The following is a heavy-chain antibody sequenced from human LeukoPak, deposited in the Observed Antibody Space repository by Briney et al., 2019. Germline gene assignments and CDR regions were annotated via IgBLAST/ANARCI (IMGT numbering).Heavy chain of an antibody. Sequence: PSETLSLTCTVSGGSISSYYWSWIRQHPGKGLEWIGYIYYSGSTYYNPSLKSRVTISVDTSKNQFSLKLSSVTAADTAVYYCARVRIVVATWLPRPDYAFDIWGQGTMVTVSS. CDR1: GGSISSYY. CDR3: ARVRIVVATWLPRPDYAFDI. CDR2: IYYSGST. V-gene: IGHV4-59*06. J-gene: IGHJ3*02. D-gene: IGHD2-21*02.